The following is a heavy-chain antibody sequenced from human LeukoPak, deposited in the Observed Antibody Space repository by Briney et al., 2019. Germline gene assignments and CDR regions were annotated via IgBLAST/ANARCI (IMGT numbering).Heavy chain of an antibody. J-gene: IGHJ4*02. V-gene: IGHV1-18*01. Sequence: ASVKVSCKASGYTFTSYGINWVRQAPGQGIEWMGWVSPYNGNTNYEEKLQGRVTMTTDTSTSTAYMELRSLRSDDTAVYYCARDRVTIWSGYQNFDYWGQGTLVTVSS. CDR2: VSPYNGNT. CDR3: ARDRVTIWSGYQNFDY. D-gene: IGHD3-3*01. CDR1: GYTFTSYG.